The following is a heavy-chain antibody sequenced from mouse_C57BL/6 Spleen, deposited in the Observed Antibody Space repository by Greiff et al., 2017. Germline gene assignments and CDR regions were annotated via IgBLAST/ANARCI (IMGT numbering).Heavy chain of an antibody. CDR2: IYPKSGNT. Sequence: HVKQSGAELARPGASVKLSCRASGYTFTSYGISWVKQRAGQGLEWIGEIYPKSGNTYYTEKFKGKATLTADKSSSAAYMELRTLTSEDSAVYFCARNPNLYYFDYWGQGTTLTVSS. CDR3: ARNPNLYYFDY. V-gene: IGHV1-81*01. CDR1: GYTFTSYG. J-gene: IGHJ2*01. D-gene: IGHD4-1*01.